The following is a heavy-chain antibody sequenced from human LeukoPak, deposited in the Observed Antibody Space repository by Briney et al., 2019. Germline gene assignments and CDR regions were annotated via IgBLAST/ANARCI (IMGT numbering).Heavy chain of an antibody. CDR3: ARESDVDTAMEKYYFDY. CDR1: GGTFSSYA. V-gene: IGHV1-69*05. Sequence: GASVKVSCKASGGTFSSYAISWVRQAPGQGPEWMGGIIPIFGTANYAQKFQGRVTITTDESTSTAYMELSSLRSEDTAVYYCARESDVDTAMEKYYFDYWGQGTLVTVSS. CDR2: IIPIFGTA. D-gene: IGHD5-18*01. J-gene: IGHJ4*02.